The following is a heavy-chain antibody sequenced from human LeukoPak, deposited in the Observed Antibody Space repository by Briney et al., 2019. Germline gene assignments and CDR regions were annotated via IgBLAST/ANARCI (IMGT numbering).Heavy chain of an antibody. CDR3: ARAWELLSTYFDY. D-gene: IGHD1-26*01. CDR1: GGSISSHY. CDR2: IYYSGST. J-gene: IGHJ4*02. Sequence: SETLSLTCTVSGGSISSHYWSWIRQPPGKGLEWIGYIYYSGSTNYNPSLKSRVTISVDTSKNQFSLKLSSVTAADTAVYYCARAWELLSTYFDYWGQGTLVTVSS. V-gene: IGHV4-59*08.